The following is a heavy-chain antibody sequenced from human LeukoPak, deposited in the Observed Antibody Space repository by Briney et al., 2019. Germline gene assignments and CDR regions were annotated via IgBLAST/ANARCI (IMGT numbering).Heavy chain of an antibody. Sequence: GGSRRLSCAAPGFSFRDYEMNWVRQAPGKVLEWVSYISITSNTIHYANSVKDRFTISRDNTKNSLHLQMARLRADDTAVYYCARGTLDAYDSWGQGTPVTVSS. CDR3: ARGTLDAYDS. CDR1: GFSFRDYE. CDR2: ISITSNTI. D-gene: IGHD5-24*01. V-gene: IGHV3-48*03. J-gene: IGHJ5*01.